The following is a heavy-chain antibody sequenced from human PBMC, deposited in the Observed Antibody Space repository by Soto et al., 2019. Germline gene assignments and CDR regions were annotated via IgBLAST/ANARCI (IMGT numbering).Heavy chain of an antibody. CDR2: IIPIFGTA. J-gene: IGHJ4*02. CDR1: GGTFSTYS. V-gene: IGHV1-69*06. Sequence: GASVKVSWKASGGTFSTYSINWVRQAPGQGLEWMGGIIPIFGTANYAQKFQGRVTITADKSTSTAYMELSSLRSEDTAVYYCAREVWFGELSYFDYWGQGTLVTVSS. CDR3: AREVWFGELSYFDY. D-gene: IGHD3-10*01.